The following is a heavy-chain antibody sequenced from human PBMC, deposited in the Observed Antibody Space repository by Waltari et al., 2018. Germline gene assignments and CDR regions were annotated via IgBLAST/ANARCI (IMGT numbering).Heavy chain of an antibody. CDR1: GYVFTAYY. Sequence: QVQLVQSGAEVKKPGASVKVSCKTSGYVFTAYYMFWVRQAPGQGLQCMGWINPKSGDTEYAQKCQGRVIMHRDTSMTTAYIELSNLTSDDTAIYYWARGAPLIGGEQYLDNWGQGTLVTVSS. J-gene: IGHJ4*02. V-gene: IGHV1-2*02. D-gene: IGHD2-21*01. CDR2: INPKSGDT. CDR3: ARGAPLIGGEQYLDN.